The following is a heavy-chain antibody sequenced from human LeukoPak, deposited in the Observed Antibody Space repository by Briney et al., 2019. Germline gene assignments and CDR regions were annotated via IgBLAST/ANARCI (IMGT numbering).Heavy chain of an antibody. CDR2: IYYSGST. D-gene: IGHD3-10*01. CDR3: ARHRPLTMVRGVPYYYYYMDV. V-gene: IGHV4-34*01. CDR1: GGSLSDYL. J-gene: IGHJ6*03. Sequence: SETLSLTCAVYGGSLSDYLWNWIRQPPGKGLEWIGSIYYSGSTYYNPSLKSRVTISVDTSKNQFSLKLSSVTAADTAVYYCARHRPLTMVRGVPYYYYYMDVWGKGTTVTISS.